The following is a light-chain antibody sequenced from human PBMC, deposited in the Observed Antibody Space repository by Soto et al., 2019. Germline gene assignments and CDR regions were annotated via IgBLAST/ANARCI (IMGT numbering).Light chain of an antibody. J-gene: IGKJ1*01. Sequence: EIVFTQSPSTLSLSPGERATLFCRASQSVSRSYLVWYQQKPGQAPRLLIYGAFNRATGIPDRFSGSGSGTDFTLTISRLEPEDFAVYYCQQYGTSPWTFGQGTKEDIK. CDR2: GAF. CDR1: QSVSRSY. V-gene: IGKV3-20*01. CDR3: QQYGTSPWT.